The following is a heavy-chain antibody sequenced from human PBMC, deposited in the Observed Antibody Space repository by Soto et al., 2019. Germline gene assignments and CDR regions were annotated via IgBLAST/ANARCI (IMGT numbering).Heavy chain of an antibody. CDR1: AGSTRNYN. V-gene: IGHV4-59*08. CDR3: ARHRRPGSGNWYGVDS. Sequence: PSDPLSRTCTDSAGSTRNYNYSFVRQPPGAGLDSIAYIYSNGTTTYNPSLKSRVTLSVDTSKNQFSLNLNSVTAADTAVYYFARHRRPGSGNWYGVDSWGQGSLVTVS. CDR2: IYSNGTT. D-gene: IGHD6-13*01. J-gene: IGHJ4*02.